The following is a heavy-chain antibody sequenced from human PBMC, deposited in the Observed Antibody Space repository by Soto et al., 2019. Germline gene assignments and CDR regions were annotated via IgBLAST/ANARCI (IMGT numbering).Heavy chain of an antibody. Sequence: SETLSLTCTVSGGSISSYYWSWIRQPPGKGLEWIGYIYYSGSTNYNPSLKSRVTISVDTSKNQFSLKLSSLTAADTAVYYCARDRDYFDYWGHGTLVTVSS. CDR2: IYYSGST. CDR1: GGSISSYY. J-gene: IGHJ4*01. V-gene: IGHV4-59*01. D-gene: IGHD3-10*01. CDR3: ARDRDYFDY.